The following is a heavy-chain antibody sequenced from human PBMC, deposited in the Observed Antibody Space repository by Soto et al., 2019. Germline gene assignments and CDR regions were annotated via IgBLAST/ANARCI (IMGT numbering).Heavy chain of an antibody. CDR2: VYPGDSDT. Sequence: CEPIQNPNTGSEYNIVNHWIAWVIQMPGKGLEWMGIVYPGDSDTRYSPSFQGQVTISADTSTKTAYLQWSSLKASDTAIYYCARLSQFLWFGALTSSAYGFTYRGPRTLVPVFS. J-gene: IGHJ4*02. V-gene: IGHV5-51*01. D-gene: IGHD3-10*01. CDR1: EYNIVNHW. CDR3: ARLSQFLWFGALTSSAYGFTY.